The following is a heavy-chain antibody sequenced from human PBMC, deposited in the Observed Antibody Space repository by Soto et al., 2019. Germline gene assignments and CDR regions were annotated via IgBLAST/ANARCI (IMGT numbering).Heavy chain of an antibody. CDR1: GYTFTGYY. CDR3: ARDSHSGEMATITGAWAY. J-gene: IGHJ4*02. Sequence: GASVKVSCKASGYTFTGYYMHWVRQAPGQGLEWMGWINPNSGGTNYAQKFQGWVTMTRDTSISTAYMELSSLRSEDTAVYYCARDSHSGEMATITGAWAYWGQGTLVTVSS. CDR2: INPNSGGT. D-gene: IGHD5-12*01. V-gene: IGHV1-2*04.